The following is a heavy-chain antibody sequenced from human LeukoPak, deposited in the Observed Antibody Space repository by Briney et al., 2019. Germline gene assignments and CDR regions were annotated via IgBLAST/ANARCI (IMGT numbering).Heavy chain of an antibody. D-gene: IGHD3-10*01. CDR1: GDSVSSGSSY. CDR3: VRHYYGSGNHYYYMDV. V-gene: IGHV4-39*01. J-gene: IGHJ6*03. Sequence: SETLSLTCTVSGDSVSSGSSYWGWIRQPPGKGLEWIGSMYYSGSTYYNPSLKSRVTISVDTSKNQFSLKLSSVTAADTAVYCCVRHYYGSGNHYYYMDVWGKGTTVTVSS. CDR2: MYYSGST.